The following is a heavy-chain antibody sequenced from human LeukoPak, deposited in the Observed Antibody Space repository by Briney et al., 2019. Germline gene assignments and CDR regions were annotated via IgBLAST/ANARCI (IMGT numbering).Heavy chain of an antibody. V-gene: IGHV3-23*01. CDR1: GFTFSVYA. Sequence: GGSLRLSCTASGFTFSVYAMIWVRQAPEKGLEWVSGISGSGGSTYYADSVKGRFTISRDNSKNTLYRQMNSLRAEDTAVYYCAKVWSADFWSGYFTWFDPWGQGTLVTVSS. D-gene: IGHD3-3*01. J-gene: IGHJ5*02. CDR3: AKVWSADFWSGYFTWFDP. CDR2: ISGSGGST.